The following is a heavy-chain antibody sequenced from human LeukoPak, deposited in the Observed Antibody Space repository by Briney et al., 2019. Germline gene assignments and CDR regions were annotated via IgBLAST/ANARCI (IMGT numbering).Heavy chain of an antibody. D-gene: IGHD5-24*01. CDR3: ARWHTLDV. V-gene: IGHV3-23*01. Sequence: ETGGSLRLSCAASGFAFSNYAMSWVRQAPGKGLEWVSGMSGSGGVTYYADSVKGRFTISRDNAKNSLYLQMNSLRAEDTAVYYCARWHTLDVWGQGTTVIVSS. CDR2: MSGSGGVT. J-gene: IGHJ6*02. CDR1: GFAFSNYA.